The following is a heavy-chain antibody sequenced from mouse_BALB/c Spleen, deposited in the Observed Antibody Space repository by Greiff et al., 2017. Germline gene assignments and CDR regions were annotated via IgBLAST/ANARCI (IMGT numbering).Heavy chain of an antibody. CDR1: GFTFSSYA. CDR2: ISSGGSYT. CDR3: ARQDYYGN. J-gene: IGHJ3*01. V-gene: IGHV5-9-3*01. Sequence: EVKLMESGGGLVKPGGSLKLSCAASGFTFSSYAMSWVRQTPEKRLEWVATISSGGSYTYYPDSVKGRFTISRDNAKNTLYLQMSSLRSEDTAMYYCARQDYYGNWGQGTLVTVSA. D-gene: IGHD1-1*01.